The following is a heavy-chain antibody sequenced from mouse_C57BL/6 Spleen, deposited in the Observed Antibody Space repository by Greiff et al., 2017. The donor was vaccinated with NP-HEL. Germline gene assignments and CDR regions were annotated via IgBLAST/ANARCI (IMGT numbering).Heavy chain of an antibody. D-gene: IGHD1-1*01. CDR1: GYSFTGYY. J-gene: IGHJ3*01. CDR2: INPSTGGT. V-gene: IGHV1-42*01. Sequence: EVQLQQSGPELVKPGASVKISCKASGYSFTGYYMNWVKQSPEKSLEWIGEINPSTGGTTYNQKFKAKATLTVDKSSSTAYMQLKSLTSEDSAVYYCARSNYYGSSSRFAYWGQGTLVTVSA. CDR3: ARSNYYGSSSRFAY.